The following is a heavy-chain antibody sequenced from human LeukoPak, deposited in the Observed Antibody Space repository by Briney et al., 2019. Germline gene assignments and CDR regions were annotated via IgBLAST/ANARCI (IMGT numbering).Heavy chain of an antibody. D-gene: IGHD5-18*01. J-gene: IGHJ4*02. CDR1: GFTFNTYA. V-gene: IGHV3-21*01. CDR3: ARARGYSYGFDWVAKEYYFDY. Sequence: GGSLGLSCAASGFTFNTYAMNWVRQAPGKGLEWVSSISSSSSYIYYADSVKGRFTISRDNAKNSLYLQMNSLRAEDTAVYYCARARGYSYGFDWVAKEYYFDYWGQGTLVTVSS. CDR2: ISSSSSYI.